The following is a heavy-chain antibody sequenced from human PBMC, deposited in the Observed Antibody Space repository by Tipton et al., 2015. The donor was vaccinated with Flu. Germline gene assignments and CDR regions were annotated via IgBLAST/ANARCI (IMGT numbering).Heavy chain of an antibody. J-gene: IGHJ6*02. D-gene: IGHD3-22*01. V-gene: IGHV4-39*07. CDR2: IYYSGST. CDR1: GGSISSSSYY. Sequence: TLSLTCTVSGGSISSSSYYWGWIRQPPGKGLEWIGSIYYSGSTYYNPSLKSRVTISVDTSKNQFSLKLSSVTAADTAVYYCARDGYYDSSGYPYYYYYGIDVWGQGTTVTVSS. CDR3: ARDGYYDSSGYPYYYYYGIDV.